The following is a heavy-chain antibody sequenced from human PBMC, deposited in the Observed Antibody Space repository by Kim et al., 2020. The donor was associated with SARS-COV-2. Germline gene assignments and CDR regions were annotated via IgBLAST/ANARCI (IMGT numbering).Heavy chain of an antibody. CDR1: GFTFSDYY. J-gene: IGHJ5*02. Sequence: GGSLRLSCAASGFTFSDYYISWIRQAPGKGLEWVSYISSSGSTIYYADSVKGRFTTSRDNAKNSLYLQMNSLRAEDTAVYYCARAAAAKRNWFDPWGQGTLVTVSS. CDR2: ISSSGSTI. V-gene: IGHV3-11*01. D-gene: IGHD6-13*01. CDR3: ARAAAAKRNWFDP.